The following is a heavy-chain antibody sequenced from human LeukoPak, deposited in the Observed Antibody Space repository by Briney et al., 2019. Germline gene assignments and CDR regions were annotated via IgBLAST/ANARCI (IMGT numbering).Heavy chain of an antibody. CDR2: ISSSGADT. D-gene: IGHD2-21*02. CDR3: TRQVVTTKNWFDP. Sequence: GGSLGLSCAVSGFPFNIYAMAWVRQAPGKGLEWVSLISSSGADTFYADSVRGRFTATRDNSKNMLFLQMTSLRADDTALYYCTRQVVTTKNWFDPWGQGTLVTVSS. J-gene: IGHJ5*02. V-gene: IGHV3-23*01. CDR1: GFPFNIYA.